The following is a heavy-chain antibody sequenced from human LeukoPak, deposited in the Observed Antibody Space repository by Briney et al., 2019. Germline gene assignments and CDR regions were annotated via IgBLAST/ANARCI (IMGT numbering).Heavy chain of an antibody. CDR3: ARDDGIQLWSHSPFDY. CDR2: ISSSSSYI. D-gene: IGHD5-18*01. V-gene: IGHV3-21*01. J-gene: IGHJ4*02. Sequence: GGSLRLSCAASGFTFSSYSMNWDRQAPGKGLEWVSSISSSSSYIYYADSVKGRFTISRDNAKNSLYLQMNSLRAEDTAVYYCARDDGIQLWSHSPFDYWGQRTLVTVSS. CDR1: GFTFSSYS.